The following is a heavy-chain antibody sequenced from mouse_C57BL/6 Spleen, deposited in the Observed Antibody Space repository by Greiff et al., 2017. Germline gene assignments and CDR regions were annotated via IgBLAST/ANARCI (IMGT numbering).Heavy chain of an antibody. Sequence: QVQLKQSGAELVRPGASVTLSCKASGYTFTDYEMHWVKQTPVHGLEWIGAIDPETGGTAYNQKFKGKAILTADKSSSTAYMELRSLTSEDSAVYYCTSQTAQAPYYAMDYWGQGTSVTVSS. V-gene: IGHV1-15*01. D-gene: IGHD3-2*02. CDR3: TSQTAQAPYYAMDY. J-gene: IGHJ4*01. CDR1: GYTFTDYE. CDR2: IDPETGGT.